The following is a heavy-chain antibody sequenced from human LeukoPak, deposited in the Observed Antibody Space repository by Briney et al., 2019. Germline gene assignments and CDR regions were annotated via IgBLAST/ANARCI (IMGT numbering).Heavy chain of an antibody. D-gene: IGHD3-10*01. Sequence: PGGSLRLSYAASGFTVSSNYMCWVRQAPGKGLQWVSVIYSGDTTYYADSVKGRFTISRDNSKNTLYLQMNSLRAEDTAVYYCAKWASGSSDPLDYWGQGTLVTVSS. CDR1: GFTVSSNY. V-gene: IGHV3-53*01. CDR3: AKWASGSSDPLDY. CDR2: IYSGDTT. J-gene: IGHJ4*02.